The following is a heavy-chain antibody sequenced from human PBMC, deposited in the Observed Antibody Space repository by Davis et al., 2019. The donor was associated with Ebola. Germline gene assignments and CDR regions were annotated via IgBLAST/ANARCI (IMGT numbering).Heavy chain of an antibody. D-gene: IGHD6-19*01. CDR3: ARGQQWPINWFDP. Sequence: MPGGSLRLSCAVYGGSFSGYYWSWIRQPPGKGLEWIGEINHSGSTNYNPSLKSRVTISVDTSKNQFSLQLNSVTPEDTAVYYCARGQQWPINWFDPWGQGTLVTVSS. CDR1: GGSFSGYY. V-gene: IGHV4-34*01. CDR2: INHSGST. J-gene: IGHJ5*02.